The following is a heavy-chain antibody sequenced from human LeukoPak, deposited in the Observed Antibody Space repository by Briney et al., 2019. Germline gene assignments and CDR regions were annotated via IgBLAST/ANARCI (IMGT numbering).Heavy chain of an antibody. CDR1: GFTYSSCA. CDR2: ISGSGGST. J-gene: IGHJ4*02. CDR3: AKTYGGNPWYYFDY. Sequence: GGSLRLSCAASGFTYSSCAIRGVRQAPGKGLEGVSSISGSGGSTYYADSVKGRFTISRDNSKNALYLQMNSLRAEDTAVYYCAKTYGGNPWYYFDYWGQGTLVTVSS. V-gene: IGHV3-23*01. D-gene: IGHD4-23*01.